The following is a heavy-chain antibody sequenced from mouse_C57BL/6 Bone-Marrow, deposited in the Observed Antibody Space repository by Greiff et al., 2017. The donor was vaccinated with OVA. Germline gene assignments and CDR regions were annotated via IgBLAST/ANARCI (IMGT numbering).Heavy chain of an antibody. CDR2: IDPEDGDT. CDR3: TTLTGTRAMDY. V-gene: IGHV14-1*01. J-gene: IGHJ4*01. CDR1: GFHIKDYY. Sequence: VQLKESGAELVRPGASVKLSCTASGFHIKDYYMPWVKQRPEQGLEWIGRIDPEDGDTEYAQKFQGKATMTADTSSNTAYLQHSSLTSEDTAVYDGTTLTGTRAMDYGGQGTSVTVSS. D-gene: IGHD4-1*01.